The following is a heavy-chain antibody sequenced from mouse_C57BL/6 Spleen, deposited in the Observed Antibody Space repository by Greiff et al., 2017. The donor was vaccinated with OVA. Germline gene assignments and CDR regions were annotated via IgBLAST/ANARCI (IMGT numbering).Heavy chain of an antibody. Sequence: QVQLQQPGAELVMPGASVKLSCKASGYTFTSYWMHWVKQRPGQGLEWIGEIDPSDSYTNYNQKFKGKSTLTVDKSSSTAYMQLSSLTSEDSAVYYCARSWDPNGYDEGGNFDYWGQGTTLTVSS. CDR1: GYTFTSYW. D-gene: IGHD2-2*01. V-gene: IGHV1-69*01. J-gene: IGHJ2*01. CDR2: IDPSDSYT. CDR3: ARSWDPNGYDEGGNFDY.